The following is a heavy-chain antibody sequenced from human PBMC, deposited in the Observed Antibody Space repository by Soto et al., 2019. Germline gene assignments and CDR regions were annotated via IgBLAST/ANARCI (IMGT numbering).Heavy chain of an antibody. D-gene: IGHD2-8*01. CDR3: ARGLEGIYFTNGVCVDYYMDV. CDR1: GYTFTGYD. CDR2: INPNSGGT. V-gene: IGHV1-2*04. J-gene: IGHJ6*03. Sequence: ASVKVSCKASGYTFTGYDMHWVLQAPGQGLEWMGWINPNSGGTNYAQKFQGWVTMTRDTSISTAYMELSRLRSDDTAVYYCARGLEGIYFTNGVCVDYYMDVWCKGATVTVSS.